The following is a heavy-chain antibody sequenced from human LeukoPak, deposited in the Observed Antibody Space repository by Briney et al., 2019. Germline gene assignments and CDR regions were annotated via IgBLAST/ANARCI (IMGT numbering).Heavy chain of an antibody. J-gene: IGHJ4*02. CDR2: ISGSGGST. V-gene: IGHV3-23*01. CDR3: AKARVVVASYFDY. D-gene: IGHD2-15*01. CDR1: GFTFSSYA. Sequence: SGGSLRLSCAASGFTFSSYAMSWVRQAPGKGLEWVSAISGSGGSTYCADSVKGRFTISRDNSKNTLYLQMNSLRAEDTAVYYCAKARVVVASYFDYWGQGTLVTVSS.